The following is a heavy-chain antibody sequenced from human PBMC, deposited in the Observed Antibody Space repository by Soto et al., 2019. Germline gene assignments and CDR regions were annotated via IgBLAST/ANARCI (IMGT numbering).Heavy chain of an antibody. CDR1: GGTFSSYT. J-gene: IGHJ4*02. D-gene: IGHD3-22*01. Sequence: QVQLVQSGAEVKKPGSSVKVSCKASGGTFSSYTISWVRQAPGQGLEWMGRIIPILGIANYAQKFQGRVTITADKSTSTAYMELSSLRSEDTAVYYCARGEHYYDSRGYWEDWGQGTLVTVSS. CDR2: IIPILGIA. V-gene: IGHV1-69*02. CDR3: ARGEHYYDSRGYWED.